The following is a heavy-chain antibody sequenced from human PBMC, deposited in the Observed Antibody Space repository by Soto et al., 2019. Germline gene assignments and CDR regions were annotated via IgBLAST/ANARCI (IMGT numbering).Heavy chain of an antibody. Sequence: SQTLSLTCAISGDSVSSDSAAWNWIRQSPSRGLEWLGRTYYRSKWYNHYAVSVKSRITINPDPSKNQFSLQLNSVTPEDTAVYYCVRDREIFRVVTLDYWGQGILVTVFS. V-gene: IGHV6-1*01. D-gene: IGHD3-3*01. CDR2: TYYRSKWYN. J-gene: IGHJ4*02. CDR1: GDSVSSDSAA. CDR3: VRDREIFRVVTLDY.